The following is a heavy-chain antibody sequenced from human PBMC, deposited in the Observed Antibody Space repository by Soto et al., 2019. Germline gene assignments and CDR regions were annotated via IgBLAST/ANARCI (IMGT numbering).Heavy chain of an antibody. CDR1: GFTFSSSW. CDR2: INGDGSRT. J-gene: IGHJ4*02. V-gene: IGHV3-74*01. Sequence: VQLVESGGGLVQPGGSLRLSCAASGFTFSSSWMHWVRQPPGKGPVWVSGINGDGSRTSYADSVKGRFTISRDNAKNTLYLQVNSLRAEDTAVYYCARLSNSATPLDCWGQGTLVTVSS. CDR3: ARLSNSATPLDC.